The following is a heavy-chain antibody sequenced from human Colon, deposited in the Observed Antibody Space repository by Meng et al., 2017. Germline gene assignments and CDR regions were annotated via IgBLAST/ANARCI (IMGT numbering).Heavy chain of an antibody. J-gene: IGHJ5*02. CDR3: SRGVVAGAMVWFDP. D-gene: IGHD2-2*01. CDR2: IYHGGNT. Sequence: VQLPGSGPGLVKPSGTLSPTWAVSGGSINSSNWWLWVRQPPGKGLEWLGEIYHGGNTNYNPSLKSRVTLSLDKSKNQFSLRLTSVTAADTAMYYCSRGVVAGAMVWFDPWGPGTLVTVSS. CDR1: GGSINSSNW. V-gene: IGHV4-4*02.